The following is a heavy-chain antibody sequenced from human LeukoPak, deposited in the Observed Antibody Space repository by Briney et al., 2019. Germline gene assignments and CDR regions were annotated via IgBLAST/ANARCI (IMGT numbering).Heavy chain of an antibody. CDR2: ISSDGGST. J-gene: IGHJ4*02. CDR1: GFSFNNYI. Sequence: PGGSLRLSCAASGFSFNNYIMHWVRQPPGRGLEFVSAISSDGGSTYYANSVKGRFAISGDNSKNTLYLQMGSRRAEDMAVYYCARARIRSGWYCDYWGQGTLVTVSS. V-gene: IGHV3-64*01. CDR3: ARARIRSGWYCDY. D-gene: IGHD6-19*01.